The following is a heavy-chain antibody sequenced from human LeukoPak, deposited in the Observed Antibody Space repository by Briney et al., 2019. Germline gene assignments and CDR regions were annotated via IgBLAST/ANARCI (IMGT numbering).Heavy chain of an antibody. J-gene: IGHJ4*02. CDR1: GFIFDDYT. Sequence: GGSLRLSCAASGFIFDDYTMHWVRQAPGKGLEWVSLISWDGGSTYYADSVKGRFTISRDNSKNSLYLQMNSLRTEDTALYYCAKDSPPSSGWYYFDYWGQGTLVTVSS. CDR3: AKDSPPSSGWYYFDY. D-gene: IGHD6-19*01. CDR2: ISWDGGST. V-gene: IGHV3-43*01.